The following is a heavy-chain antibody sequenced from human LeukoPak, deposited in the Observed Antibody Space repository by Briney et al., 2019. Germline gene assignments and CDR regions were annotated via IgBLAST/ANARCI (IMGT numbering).Heavy chain of an antibody. CDR1: GFTFSSYW. D-gene: IGHD7-27*01. J-gene: IGHJ4*02. CDR3: ARDGEDFFFAFDY. V-gene: IGHV3-7*01. Sequence: GGSLRLSCAASGFTFSSYWMSWVRQAPGKGLEWVANIKQDGSEKYYVDSVKGRFIISRDNAKNSLYLQMNSLRAEDTAVYYCARDGEDFFFAFDYWGQGTLVTVSS. CDR2: IKQDGSEK.